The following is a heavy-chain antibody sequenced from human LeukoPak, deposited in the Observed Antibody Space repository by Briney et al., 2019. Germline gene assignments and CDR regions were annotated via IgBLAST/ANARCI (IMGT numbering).Heavy chain of an antibody. D-gene: IGHD6-19*01. V-gene: IGHV4-34*01. CDR1: GGSFSGYY. CDR3: ARSPQWLVRFDY. Sequence: SETLSLTCAVYGGSFSGYYWSWIRQPPGKGLEWIGEINHSGSTNYNPSLKSRVTISVDTSKNQFSLKLSSVTAADTAVYYCARSPQWLVRFDYWAREPWSPSPQ. J-gene: IGHJ4*02. CDR2: INHSGST.